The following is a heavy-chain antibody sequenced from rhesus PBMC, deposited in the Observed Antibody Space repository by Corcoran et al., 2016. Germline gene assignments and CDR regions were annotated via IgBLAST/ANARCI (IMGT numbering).Heavy chain of an antibody. CDR3: ARPRYCTGNNCYAFDY. D-gene: IGHD2-21*01. Sequence: QLQLQESGPGLVKPSETLSVTCAVSCGSIRSNYWSRLRLPPWTGREGIGRIYGSSSSTNYNPSLKSRVTLSVDTAKNQRSLKLSSVTAADTAVYYCARPRYCTGNNCYAFDYWGQGVLVTVSS. CDR2: IYGSSSST. J-gene: IGHJ4*01. CDR1: CGSIRSNY. V-gene: IGHV4-169*01.